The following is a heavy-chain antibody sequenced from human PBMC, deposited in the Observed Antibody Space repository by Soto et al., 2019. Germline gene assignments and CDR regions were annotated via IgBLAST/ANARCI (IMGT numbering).Heavy chain of an antibody. CDR3: ARFTPCGGDCYNYFDY. D-gene: IGHD2-21*02. V-gene: IGHV5-51*01. CDR1: GYSFTSYW. J-gene: IGHJ4*02. CDR2: IYPGDSDT. Sequence: EVQLVQSGAEVKKPGESLKISCKGSGYSFTSYWIGWVRQMPGKGLEWMGIIYPGDSDTRYSPSFQGQVTISADKSISTAYLQWSSLKASDTAMYYCARFTPCGGDCYNYFDYWGQGTLVTVSS.